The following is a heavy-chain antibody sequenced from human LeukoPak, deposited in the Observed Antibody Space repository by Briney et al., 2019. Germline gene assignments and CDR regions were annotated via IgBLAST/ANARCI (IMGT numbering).Heavy chain of an antibody. V-gene: IGHV3-30*18. J-gene: IGHJ6*02. Sequence: GGSLRLSCAASGFTFSSYWMSWVRQAPGKGLEWVAVISYDGSNKYYADSVKGRFTISRDNSKNTLYLQMNSLRAEDTAVYYCAKDLGYGDYGGGMDVWGQGTTVTVSS. CDR1: GFTFSSYW. D-gene: IGHD4-17*01. CDR2: ISYDGSNK. CDR3: AKDLGYGDYGGGMDV.